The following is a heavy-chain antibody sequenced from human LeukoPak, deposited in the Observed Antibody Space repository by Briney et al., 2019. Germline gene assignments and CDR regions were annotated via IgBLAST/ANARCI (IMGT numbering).Heavy chain of an antibody. CDR2: IIAYNGNT. V-gene: IGHV1-18*01. CDR1: GYTFTSYG. CDR3: ARVRGKYSGSYRDAFDI. D-gene: IGHD1-26*01. J-gene: IGHJ3*02. Sequence: ASVKVSCKASGYTFTSYGISWVRQAPGQGLEWMGWIIAYNGNTNYAQKLQGRVTMTTDTSTSTAYMELRSLRSDDTAVYYCARVRGKYSGSYRDAFDIWGQGTMVTVSS.